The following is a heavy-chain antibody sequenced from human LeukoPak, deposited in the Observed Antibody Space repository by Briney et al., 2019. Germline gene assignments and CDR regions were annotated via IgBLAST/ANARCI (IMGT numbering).Heavy chain of an antibody. J-gene: IGHJ4*02. Sequence: SETLSLTCAVYGGSFSGYYWSWIRQPPGKGLEWIGEINHSGSTNYNPSLKSRVTISVDTSKNQFSLKLSSVTAADTAVYYCARQTLVEWELLDYFDYWGQGTLVTVSS. D-gene: IGHD1-26*01. V-gene: IGHV4-34*01. CDR2: INHSGST. CDR3: ARQTLVEWELLDYFDY. CDR1: GGSFSGYY.